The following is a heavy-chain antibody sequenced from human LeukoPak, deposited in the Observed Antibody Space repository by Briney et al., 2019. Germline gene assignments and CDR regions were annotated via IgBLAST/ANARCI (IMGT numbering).Heavy chain of an antibody. D-gene: IGHD3-22*01. CDR2: IYYSGST. CDR1: GGSISSSSYY. J-gene: IGHJ4*02. CDR3: ARGGDYYDSSGYPDHFDY. Sequence: SETLSLTCTVSGGSISSSSYYWGWIRQPPGKGLEWIGSIYYSGSTYYNPSLKSRVTISVDTSKNQFSLKLSSVTAADTAVYYCARGGDYYDSSGYPDHFDYWGQGTLVTVSS. V-gene: IGHV4-39*07.